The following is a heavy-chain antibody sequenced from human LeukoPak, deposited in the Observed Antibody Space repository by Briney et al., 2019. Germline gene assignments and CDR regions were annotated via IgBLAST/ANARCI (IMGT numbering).Heavy chain of an antibody. CDR3: AKVYSSGWYVGAFDI. CDR1: GFTFDDYA. D-gene: IGHD6-19*01. V-gene: IGHV3-9*01. Sequence: AGGSLRLSCAASGFTFDDYAMHWVRQAPGKGLEWVSGISWNSGSIGYADSVKGRFTISRDNAKNSLYLQMNSLRAEDTALYYCAKVYSSGWYVGAFDIWGQGTMVTVSS. CDR2: ISWNSGSI. J-gene: IGHJ3*02.